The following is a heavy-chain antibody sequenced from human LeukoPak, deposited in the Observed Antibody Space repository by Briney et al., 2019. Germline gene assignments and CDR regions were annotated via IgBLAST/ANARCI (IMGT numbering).Heavy chain of an antibody. V-gene: IGHV1-46*01. D-gene: IGHD5-24*01. CDR1: GYTCTNSY. J-gene: IGHJ4*02. Sequence: ASVKVSCKASGYTCTNSYMHWVRQAPGQGLEWMGLINPSGGTTTYAQKFQGRVTMTRDTSTSTVYMELSSLRSEDTAVYYCARDAYNYYYSDYWGQGTLVTVFS. CDR2: INPSGGTT. CDR3: ARDAYNYYYSDY.